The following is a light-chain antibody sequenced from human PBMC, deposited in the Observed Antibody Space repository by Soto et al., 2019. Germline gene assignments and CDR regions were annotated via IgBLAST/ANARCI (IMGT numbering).Light chain of an antibody. CDR1: QSISNW. J-gene: IGKJ2*01. CDR3: QQYDSNSYT. Sequence: DIQMTQSPSTVSASVGDRVTITCRASQSISNWLAWYQQKPGEAPKLLIYKASTLDSGVPSRFSGSGSGTEFTLTISSLQPDDFATYYCQQYDSNSYTFGQGTKLEIK. CDR2: KAS. V-gene: IGKV1-5*03.